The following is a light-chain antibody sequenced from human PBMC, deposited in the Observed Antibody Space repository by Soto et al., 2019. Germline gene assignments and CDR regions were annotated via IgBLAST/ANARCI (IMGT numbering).Light chain of an antibody. CDR2: KAS. CDR3: QQHNSYSVA. CDR1: QTISSW. V-gene: IGKV1-5*03. J-gene: IGKJ5*01. Sequence: DIQMTQSPSTLSGSVGDRVTITCRASQTISSWLAWYQQKPGKAPKLLIYKASTLKSGVPSRFSGSGSGTEFTLTISSLQPDDFATYYCQQHNSYSVAFGQGRRPEIK.